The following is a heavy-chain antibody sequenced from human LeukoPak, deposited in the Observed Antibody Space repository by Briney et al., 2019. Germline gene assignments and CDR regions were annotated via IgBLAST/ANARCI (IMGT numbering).Heavy chain of an antibody. V-gene: IGHV4-38-2*01. Sequence: SETLSLTCAVSGYSISSGYYWGWIRQPPGKGLEWIGSIYYSGSTYYNPSLKSRVTISVDTSKNQFSLKLSSVTAADTAVYYCARQYCSSTSCYYRAWFLGWFDPWGQGTLVTVSS. CDR2: IYYSGST. CDR3: ARQYCSSTSCYYRAWFLGWFDP. D-gene: IGHD2-2*01. CDR1: GYSISSGYY. J-gene: IGHJ5*02.